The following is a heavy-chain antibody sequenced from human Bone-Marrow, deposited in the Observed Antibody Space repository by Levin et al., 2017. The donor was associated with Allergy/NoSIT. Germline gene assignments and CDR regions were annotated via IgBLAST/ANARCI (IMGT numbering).Heavy chain of an antibody. CDR1: GGSIDGFY. Sequence: SETLSLTCTVSGGSIDGFYWSWIRQSAGKGLEWIGRVYSSGSIYYNPSPKSRVTMSVDMSKNLFSLKVTSVTAADTAVYYCARDTPAYCGGDCTPLDYWGQGILVTVSS. J-gene: IGHJ4*02. CDR3: ARDTPAYCGGDCTPLDY. D-gene: IGHD2-21*02. V-gene: IGHV4-4*07. CDR2: VYSSGSI.